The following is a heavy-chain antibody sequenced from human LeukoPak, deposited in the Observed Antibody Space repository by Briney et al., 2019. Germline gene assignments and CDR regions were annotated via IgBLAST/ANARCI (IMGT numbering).Heavy chain of an antibody. CDR2: IYYSGST. V-gene: IGHV4-59*01. J-gene: IGHJ5*02. CDR1: GGSISSYY. D-gene: IGHD2-8*01. Sequence: PSETLSLTCTVSGGSISSYYWSWIRQPPGKGLEWIGYIYYSGSTNYNPSLKSRVTISVDTSKNQFSLKLSSVTAADTAVYYCARENLGLMVYAKPGWFDPWGQGTLVTVSS. CDR3: ARENLGLMVYAKPGWFDP.